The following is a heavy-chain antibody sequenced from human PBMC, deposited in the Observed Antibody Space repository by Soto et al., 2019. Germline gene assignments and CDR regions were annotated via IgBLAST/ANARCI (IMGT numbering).Heavy chain of an antibody. J-gene: IGHJ6*02. CDR1: GGTFSSYA. V-gene: IGHV1-69*01. D-gene: IGHD6-6*01. Sequence: QVQLVQSGAEVKKPGSSVKVSCKASGGTFSSYAISWVRQAPGQGIEWMGGIIPIFGTANYAQKFQGRVTITADEYTSTAYMELSSLRSEDTAVYYCASGGDSSSPHDYYYYYGMDVWGQGTTVTVSS. CDR2: IIPIFGTA. CDR3: ASGGDSSSPHDYYYYYGMDV.